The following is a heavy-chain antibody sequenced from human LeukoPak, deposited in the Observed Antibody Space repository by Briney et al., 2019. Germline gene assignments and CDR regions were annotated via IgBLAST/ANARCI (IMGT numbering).Heavy chain of an antibody. CDR2: TYYSSKRPN. Sequence: SQTLSLTCAISGDSVSSDISVWDWIRQSPSRGLEWLGRTYYSSKRPNDYAVSVESRITINPDNTKNQFSLELKSVTPEDAAVYYCARGYMKSGFDYWGQETLVTVSS. CDR3: ARGYMKSGFDY. J-gene: IGHJ4*02. D-gene: IGHD3-10*01. V-gene: IGHV6-1*01. CDR1: GDSVSSDISV.